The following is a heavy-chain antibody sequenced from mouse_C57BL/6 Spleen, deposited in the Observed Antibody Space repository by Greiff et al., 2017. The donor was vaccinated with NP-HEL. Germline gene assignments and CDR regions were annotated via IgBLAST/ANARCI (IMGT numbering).Heavy chain of an antibody. V-gene: IGHV1-52*01. Sequence: VQLQQPGAELVRPGSSVKLSCKASGYTFTSYWMPWVKQRPIQGLEWIGNIYPSDSETHYNQKFKDKATLTVDKSSSTAYMQLSSLTSEDSAVYYCARRDYGSSYNFDVWGTGTTVTVSS. J-gene: IGHJ1*03. CDR1: GYTFTSYW. D-gene: IGHD1-1*01. CDR2: IYPSDSET. CDR3: ARRDYGSSYNFDV.